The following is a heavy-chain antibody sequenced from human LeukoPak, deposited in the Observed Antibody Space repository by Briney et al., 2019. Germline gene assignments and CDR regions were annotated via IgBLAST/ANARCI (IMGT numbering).Heavy chain of an antibody. CDR2: IYYTGST. V-gene: IGHV4-59*08. D-gene: IGHD4-17*01. CDR1: GGSISSYY. J-gene: IGHJ4*02. CDR3: VRGGNYGDYDGYFDY. Sequence: SETLSLTCTVSGGSISSYYWSWIRQPPGKGLEWIGYIYYTGSTNYNPSHRSRVTISVDTSKNQFSLKLTSVTAADTAVYYCVRGGNYGDYDGYFDYWGQGTLLTVSS.